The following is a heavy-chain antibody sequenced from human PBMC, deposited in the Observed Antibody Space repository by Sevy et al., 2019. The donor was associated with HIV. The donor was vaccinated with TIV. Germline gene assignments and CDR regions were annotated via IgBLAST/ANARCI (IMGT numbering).Heavy chain of an antibody. D-gene: IGHD6-19*01. CDR1: GFSVSTHA. CDR3: TRDAGYSTGSYPSDY. Sequence: GGSLRLSCADSGFSVSTHAMHWVRQAPGKGLEWVALISYDGSSKYYADSVKGRLTISRDNSKNTLYLQMSSLRTDDTAVYYCTRDAGYSTGSYPSDYFGVGTMVTLSS. V-gene: IGHV3-30-3*01. CDR2: ISYDGSSK. J-gene: IGHJ4*02.